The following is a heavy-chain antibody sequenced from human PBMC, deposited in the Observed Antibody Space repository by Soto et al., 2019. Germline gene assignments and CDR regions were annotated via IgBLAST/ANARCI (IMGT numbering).Heavy chain of an antibody. CDR2: ISGSGGST. Sequence: GGSLRLSCAASGFTFSSFAMNWVRQAPGKGLEWVSAISGSGGSTYYADSVKGRFTISRDNSKNTLYLQMNSLRAEDTAVYYCAKASPRPRGHFDYWGQGTLVTVSS. V-gene: IGHV3-23*01. J-gene: IGHJ4*02. D-gene: IGHD6-25*01. CDR3: AKASPRPRGHFDY. CDR1: GFTFSSFA.